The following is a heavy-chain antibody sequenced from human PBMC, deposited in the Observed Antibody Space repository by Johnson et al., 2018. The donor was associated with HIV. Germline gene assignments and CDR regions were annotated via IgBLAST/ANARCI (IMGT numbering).Heavy chain of an antibody. CDR1: GFTFSNAW. CDR3: TTGGYCSGTSCFSYAFDI. D-gene: IGHD2-2*01. CDR2: IKTKADGGTP. V-gene: IGHV3-15*01. Sequence: VQLVESGGGLVQPGGSLRLSCAASGFTFSNAWMTWVRQAPGKGLEWVGHIKTKADGGTPDYAAPVKGRFTISRDDSKSTLYLQMNSLKSEDTAVYYCTTGGYCSGTSCFSYAFDIWGQGTMVTVSS. J-gene: IGHJ3*02.